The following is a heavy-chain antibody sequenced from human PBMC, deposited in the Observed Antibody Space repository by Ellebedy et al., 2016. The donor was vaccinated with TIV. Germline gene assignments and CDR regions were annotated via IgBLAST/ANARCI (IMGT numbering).Heavy chain of an antibody. CDR3: ARELVGATHISPSFYYYYGMDV. J-gene: IGHJ6*02. V-gene: IGHV3-74*01. Sequence: GESLKISXAASGFTFSSYWMHWVRQAPGKGLVWVSRINSDGSSTSYADSVKGRFTISRDNAKNTLYLQMNSLRAEDTAVYYCARELVGATHISPSFYYYYGMDVWGQGTTATVSS. CDR1: GFTFSSYW. CDR2: INSDGSST. D-gene: IGHD1-26*01.